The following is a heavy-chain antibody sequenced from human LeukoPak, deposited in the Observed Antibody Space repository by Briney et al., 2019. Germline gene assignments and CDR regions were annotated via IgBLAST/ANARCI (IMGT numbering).Heavy chain of an antibody. CDR3: AFIPVGGLVISNPDY. CDR1: GFTFSDSD. Sequence: GGSLRLSCAASGFTFSDSDMSWIRQAPGKGLEYISYISSSGSTIYYADSVKGRFTLSRDNARNSLSLQMNSLRAEDTAVYYCAFIPVGGLVISNPDYWGQGTRVTVSS. J-gene: IGHJ4*02. CDR2: ISSSGSTI. V-gene: IGHV3-11*01. D-gene: IGHD3/OR15-3a*01.